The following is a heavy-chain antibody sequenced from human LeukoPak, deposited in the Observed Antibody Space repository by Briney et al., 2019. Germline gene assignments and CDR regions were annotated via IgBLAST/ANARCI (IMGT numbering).Heavy chain of an antibody. CDR3: AHSPIGTSSGYHYFFDY. V-gene: IGHV2-5*02. CDR2: IYWDNDR. Sequence: SGPTLMKPTQTLTLTCTFSGFSLSTTGVAVGWIRQPPGKALEWLALIYWDNDRRYSPSLKSRLTITKDTSKNQVVLTMPNMDPVDTATYYCAHSPIGTSSGYHYFFDYWGQGTLVTVSS. CDR1: GFSLSTTGVA. D-gene: IGHD3-22*01. J-gene: IGHJ4*02.